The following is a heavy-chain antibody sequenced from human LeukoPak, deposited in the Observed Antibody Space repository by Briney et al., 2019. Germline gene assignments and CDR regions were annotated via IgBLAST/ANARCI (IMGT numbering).Heavy chain of an antibody. CDR1: GYTFTTYG. CDR3: AREGGDRSGYYFVY. Sequence: ASVKVSCKASGYTFTTYGISWVRRAPGQRLEWRGWICAYNGNTNYAQNLQGRVTMTTDTSRTTAYMELRSLRSGDTAVYYCAREGGDRSGYYFVYWGQGTLVTVSS. CDR2: ICAYNGNT. V-gene: IGHV1-18*01. D-gene: IGHD3-22*01. J-gene: IGHJ4*02.